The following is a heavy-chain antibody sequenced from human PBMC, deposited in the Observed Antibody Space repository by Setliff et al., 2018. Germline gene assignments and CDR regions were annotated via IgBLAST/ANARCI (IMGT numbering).Heavy chain of an antibody. V-gene: IGHV3-7*01. CDR3: ATSDWYAAFDH. J-gene: IGHJ4*02. CDR1: GFSFSNYY. D-gene: IGHD6-19*01. CDR2: IKQDESEK. Sequence: PGGSLRLSCVASGFSFSNYYMSWVRQAPGKGLEWVANIKQDESEKHYVGSVKGRFTISRDNARNSVYLQMNSLRAEDAAVYYCATSDWYAAFDHWGQGTLDTVSS.